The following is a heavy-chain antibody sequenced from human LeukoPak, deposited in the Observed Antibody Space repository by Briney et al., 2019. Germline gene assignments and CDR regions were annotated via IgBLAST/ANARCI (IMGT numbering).Heavy chain of an antibody. CDR1: GFTFSSYG. J-gene: IGHJ4*02. D-gene: IGHD3-22*01. V-gene: IGHV3-30*18. CDR2: ISYDGSNK. Sequence: PGRSLRLSCAASGFTFSSYGMHWVHQAPGKGLEWVAVISYDGSNKYYADSVKGRFTISRDNSKNTLYLQMNSLRAEDTAVYYCAKGRGNYYRPNFDYWGQGTLVTVSS. CDR3: AKGRGNYYRPNFDY.